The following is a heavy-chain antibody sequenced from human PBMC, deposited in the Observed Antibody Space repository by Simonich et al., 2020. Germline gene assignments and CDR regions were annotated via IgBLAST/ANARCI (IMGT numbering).Heavy chain of an antibody. Sequence: QVQLQESGPGLVKPSETLSLTCAVSGYSISSGYYWGWIRQPPGKGPEWIGSIYHSGRTYYNPSLKSRVTISVDTSKNQFSLKLSSVTAADTAVYYCARVGYSNYYYYGMDVWGQGTTVTVSS. CDR2: IYHSGRT. CDR1: GYSISSGYY. D-gene: IGHD6-13*01. V-gene: IGHV4-38-2*01. CDR3: ARVGYSNYYYYGMDV. J-gene: IGHJ6*02.